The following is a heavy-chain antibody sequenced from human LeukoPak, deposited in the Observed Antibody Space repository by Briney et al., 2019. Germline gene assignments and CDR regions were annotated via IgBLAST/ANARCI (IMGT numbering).Heavy chain of an antibody. D-gene: IGHD2-2*01. V-gene: IGHV3-11*04. CDR3: ARYCSSTSCYVRLDY. J-gene: IGHJ4*02. CDR2: ISSSGSTI. CDR1: GFTFSDYY. Sequence: AGSLRLSCAASGFTFSDYYMSWIRQAPGKGLEGVSYISSSGSTIYYADSVKGRFTISRDNAKNSLYLQMNSLRAEDTAVYYCARYCSSTSCYVRLDYWGQGTLVTVSS.